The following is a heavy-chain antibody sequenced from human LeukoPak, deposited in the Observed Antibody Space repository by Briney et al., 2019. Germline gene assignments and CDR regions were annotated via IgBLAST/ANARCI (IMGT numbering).Heavy chain of an antibody. CDR1: GGSISSYY. V-gene: IGHV4-59*01. J-gene: IGHJ4*02. D-gene: IGHD2-15*01. CDR2: IYYSGST. CDR3: AREVVLAATYFDY. Sequence: SETLSLTCTVSGGSISSYYWSWVRQPPGKGLEWIGYIYYSGSTNYNPSLKSRVTISVDTSKNQFSLKLSSVTAADTAVYYCAREVVLAATYFDYWGQGTLVTVSS.